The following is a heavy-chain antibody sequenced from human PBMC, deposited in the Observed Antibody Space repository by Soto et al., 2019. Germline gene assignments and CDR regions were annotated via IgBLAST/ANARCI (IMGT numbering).Heavy chain of an antibody. V-gene: IGHV4-59*01. CDR3: ARKSSSWYLVYFDY. CDR2: IYYSGST. D-gene: IGHD6-13*01. Sequence: SETLSLTCTVSGGSISSYYWSWIRQPPGKGLEWIGYIYYSGSTNYNPSLKSRVTISVDTSKNQFSLKLSSVTAADTAVYYCARKSSSWYLVYFDYWGQGTLVTVSS. CDR1: GGSISSYY. J-gene: IGHJ4*02.